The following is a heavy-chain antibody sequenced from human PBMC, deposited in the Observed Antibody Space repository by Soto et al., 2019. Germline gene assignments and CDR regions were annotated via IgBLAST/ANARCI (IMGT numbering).Heavy chain of an antibody. J-gene: IGHJ4*02. CDR2: IFFSERP. Sequence: SETLSLTFTVSGYSNTSSYYHMRSTPQPPGQGLEWIWFIFFSERPSSNPSLQSRVTISVDTSKNQFSLKLSSVTAADTAVYYCARQPRILIXYSCHFDYWGQGTLVTVSS. D-gene: IGHD3-9*01. CDR1: GYSNTSSYYH. V-gene: IGHV4-39*01. CDR3: ARQPRILIXYSCHFDY.